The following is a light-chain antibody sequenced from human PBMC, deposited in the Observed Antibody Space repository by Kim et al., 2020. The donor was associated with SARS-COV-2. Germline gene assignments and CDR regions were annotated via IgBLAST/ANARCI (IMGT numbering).Light chain of an antibody. CDR1: NIGSKS. CDR2: YDS. CDR3: HVWDGTADQGV. V-gene: IGLV3-21*04. Sequence: ATGKTATITCGGNNIGSKSVHWYQQKPGQAPVLAIYYDSDRPSGIPERFSGSNSDNTAALTIARVEAGDEADYYCHVWDGTADQGVFGGGTRLTVL. J-gene: IGLJ3*02.